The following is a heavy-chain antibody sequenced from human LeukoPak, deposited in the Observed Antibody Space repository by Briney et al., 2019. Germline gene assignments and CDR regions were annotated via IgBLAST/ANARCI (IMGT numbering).Heavy chain of an antibody. D-gene: IGHD3-3*01. CDR1: GGSISSGGYY. CDR2: IYHSGST. J-gene: IGHJ4*02. Sequence: PSQTLSLTCTVSGGSISSGGYYWSWIRQPPGKGLEWIGYIYHSGSTYYNPSLKSRVTISVDRSKSQFSLKLSSVTAADTAVYYCARVPGSIWSGYFDYWGQGTLVTVSS. CDR3: ARVPGSIWSGYFDY. V-gene: IGHV4-30-2*01.